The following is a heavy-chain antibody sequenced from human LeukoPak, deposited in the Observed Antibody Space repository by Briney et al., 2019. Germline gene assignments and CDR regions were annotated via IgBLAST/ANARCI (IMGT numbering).Heavy chain of an antibody. CDR3: ANENYYGSGSYYKGPLYYFDY. CDR2: IRYDGSNK. D-gene: IGHD3-10*01. J-gene: IGHJ4*02. V-gene: IGHV3-30*02. CDR1: GFTFSSYG. Sequence: GGSLRLSCAASGFTFSSYGMHWVRQAPGKGLEWVAFIRYDGSNKYYADSVKGRFTISRDNSKNTLYLQMNSLRAEDTAVYYCANENYYGSGSYYKGPLYYFDYWGQGTLVTVSS.